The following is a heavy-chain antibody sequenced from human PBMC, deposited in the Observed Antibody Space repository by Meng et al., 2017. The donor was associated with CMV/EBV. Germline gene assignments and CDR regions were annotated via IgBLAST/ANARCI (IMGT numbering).Heavy chain of an antibody. V-gene: IGHV1-46*01. CDR3: ARGTVLRFLEWLVRGGYFDY. CDR1: GYTFTSYY. D-gene: IGHD3-3*01. CDR2: INPSGGNT. Sequence: ASVKVSCKASGYTFTSYYMHWVRQAPGQGLEWMGIINPSGGNTGYAQKFQGRVTMTRNTSISTAYMELSSLRSEDTAVYYCARGTVLRFLEWLVRGGYFDYWGQGTLVTVSS. J-gene: IGHJ4*02.